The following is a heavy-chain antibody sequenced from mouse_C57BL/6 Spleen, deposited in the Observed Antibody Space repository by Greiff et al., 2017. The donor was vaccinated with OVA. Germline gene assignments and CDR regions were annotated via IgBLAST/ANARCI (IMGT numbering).Heavy chain of an antibody. CDR1: GYAFSSYW. CDR2: IYPGDGDT. J-gene: IGHJ2*01. V-gene: IGHV1-80*01. CDR3: ARRLRYLFDY. Sequence: QVQLKESGAELVKPGASVKISCKASGYAFSSYWMNWVKQRPGKGLEWIGQIYPGDGDTNYNGKFKGKATLTADKSSSTAYMQLSSLTAEDSAVYFCARRLRYLFDYWGQGTTLTVSS. D-gene: IGHD1-1*01.